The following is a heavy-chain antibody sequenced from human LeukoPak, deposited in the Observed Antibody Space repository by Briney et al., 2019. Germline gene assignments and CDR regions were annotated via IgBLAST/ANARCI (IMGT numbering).Heavy chain of an antibody. Sequence: PGGSLRLSCAASGFTFSTYGMSWVRQAPGKGLEWVSGISGSGGSTYYADSVKGRFTISRDNSKNTLYLQMNSLRAEDAAVYYCAKRFEDGSGYYSFAYWGQGTLVTVSS. CDR1: GFTFSTYG. V-gene: IGHV3-23*01. J-gene: IGHJ4*02. CDR2: ISGSGGST. D-gene: IGHD3-22*01. CDR3: AKRFEDGSGYYSFAY.